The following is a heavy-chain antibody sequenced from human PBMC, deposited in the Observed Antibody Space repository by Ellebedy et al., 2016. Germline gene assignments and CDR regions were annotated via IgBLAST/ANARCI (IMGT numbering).Heavy chain of an antibody. V-gene: IGHV1-46*04. CDR2: INPSGGST. Sequence: ASVKVSCKASGYTFTSYYMHWVRQAPGQGLEWMGIINPSGGSTSYAQKLQGRVTMTRDTSTSTVYMELSSLRSEDTAVYYCARGERGTYGGNPLDYWGQGTLVTVSS. CDR3: ARGERGTYGGNPLDY. D-gene: IGHD4-23*01. J-gene: IGHJ4*02. CDR1: GYTFTSYY.